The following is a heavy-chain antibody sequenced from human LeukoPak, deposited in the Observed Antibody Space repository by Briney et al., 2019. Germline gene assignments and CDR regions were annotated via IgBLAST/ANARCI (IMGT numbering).Heavy chain of an antibody. Sequence: GGSLRLSCGASGFTFSSYAMHWVRQAPGKGLEYVSAISSSGDNTYYGNSVKGRFTISRDNSKNTLYLQMGSLRAEDMAVYYCARALGNYGGNSGCDYWGQGTLVTVSS. V-gene: IGHV3-64*01. CDR2: ISSSGDNT. CDR3: ARALGNYGGNSGCDY. J-gene: IGHJ4*02. CDR1: GFTFSSYA. D-gene: IGHD4-23*01.